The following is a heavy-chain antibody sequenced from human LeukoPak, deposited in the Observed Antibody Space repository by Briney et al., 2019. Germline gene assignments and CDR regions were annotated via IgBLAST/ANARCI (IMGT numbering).Heavy chain of an antibody. J-gene: IGHJ3*01. D-gene: IGHD2-15*01. CDR1: GFTFSSSG. CDR2: ISGSGSST. V-gene: IGHV3-23*01. Sequence: GGSLRLSCAASGFTFSSSGMSWVRQAPGKGLEWVSGISGSGSSTYYADSVKGRFTISRDNSKNSLYLQMKSLRAEDTAVYYCAKAQKGYFFDVWGQGTMVTVSS. CDR3: AKAQKGYFFDV.